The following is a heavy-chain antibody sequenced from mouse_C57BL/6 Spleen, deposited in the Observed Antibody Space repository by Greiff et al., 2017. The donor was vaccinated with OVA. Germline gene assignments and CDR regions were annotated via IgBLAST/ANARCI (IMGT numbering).Heavy chain of an antibody. CDR3: TIMDYYGSSDHY. CDR2: IYPGNSDT. D-gene: IGHD1-1*01. J-gene: IGHJ4*01. CDR1: GYTFTSYW. Sequence: VQLQQSGTVLARPGASVKMSCKTSGYTFTSYWMHWVQQRPGQGLEWIGAIYPGNSDTSYNQKFKGKAKLTAVTSARTAYMELSSLTNEDSAVYYCTIMDYYGSSDHYWGQGTSVTVSS. V-gene: IGHV1-5*01.